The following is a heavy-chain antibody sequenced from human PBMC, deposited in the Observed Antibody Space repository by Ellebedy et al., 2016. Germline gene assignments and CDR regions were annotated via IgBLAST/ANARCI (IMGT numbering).Heavy chain of an antibody. CDR2: IYPGDSDT. V-gene: IGHV5-51*01. Sequence: GGSLRLSCKGSGYSFTSYWIGWVRQMPGKGLEWMGIIYPGDSDTRYSPSFQGQVTISADKSISTAYLQWSSLKASDTAMYYCARHWELHWAFDIWGQGTMVTVSS. CDR1: GYSFTSYW. J-gene: IGHJ3*02. CDR3: ARHWELHWAFDI. D-gene: IGHD1-26*01.